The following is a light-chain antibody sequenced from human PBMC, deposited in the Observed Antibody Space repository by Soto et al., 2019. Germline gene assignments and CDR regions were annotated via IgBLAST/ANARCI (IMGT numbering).Light chain of an antibody. CDR1: QSISNR. J-gene: IGKJ4*02. V-gene: IGKV1-5*01. CDR2: DAS. Sequence: DIQMTPSPSTLSASVGDRVTITCRASQSISNRLAWHQQKPGKAPKLLIYDASSLESWVPSRFSGSGSGTGFTLTISSLQPDDFAPYYCQHFNSYPLTFGGGTTVEI. CDR3: QHFNSYPLT.